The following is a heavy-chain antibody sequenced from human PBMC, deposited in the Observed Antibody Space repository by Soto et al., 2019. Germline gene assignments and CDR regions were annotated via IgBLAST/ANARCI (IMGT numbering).Heavy chain of an antibody. J-gene: IGHJ4*02. CDR1: GFTFGDYG. CDR3: SRDTGLATMGH. Sequence: QVQLVESGGGVVQPGRSLRLSCRGSGFTFGDYGMHWVRQAPGKGLEWLAIIWAAGGNKVYRDSVQGRFTVSRDNFRKTLFLQMNDLRDEDTAMYYCSRDTGLATMGHWGEGTLFIVSS. D-gene: IGHD3-10*01. V-gene: IGHV3-33*01. CDR2: IWAAGGNK.